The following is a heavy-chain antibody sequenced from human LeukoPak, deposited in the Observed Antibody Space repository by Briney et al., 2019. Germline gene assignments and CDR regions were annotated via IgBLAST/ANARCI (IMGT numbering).Heavy chain of an antibody. V-gene: IGHV3-48*01. J-gene: IGHJ4*02. Sequence: GGSLRLSCAASGFTFSSYGMHWVRQAPGKGLEWVSYISSSSSTIYYTDSGKGRFTISRDNAKNSLYLQMNNLRAEDTAVYYCARSGDKNTYGYAYWGQGTLVTVSS. D-gene: IGHD5-18*01. CDR1: GFTFSSYG. CDR3: ARSGDKNTYGYAY. CDR2: ISSSSSTI.